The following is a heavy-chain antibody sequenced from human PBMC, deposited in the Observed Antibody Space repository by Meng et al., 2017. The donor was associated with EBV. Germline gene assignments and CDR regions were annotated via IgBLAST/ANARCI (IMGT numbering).Heavy chain of an antibody. J-gene: IGHJ4*01. D-gene: IGHD3-9*01. CDR2: LHHSGST. Sequence: QVQLQQWGVGRLKPSAPLSLTCAVYGGSVNGYFWSWIRQPPGKGLEWNGELHHSGSTNYNPSLKSRLRISVDTSKNQFSLNLTSVTAADTAVYYCARVSPKRYFDYLAPPDYWGHGPRVTVSS. V-gene: IGHV4-34*01. CDR3: ARVSPKRYFDYLAPPDY. CDR1: GGSVNGYF.